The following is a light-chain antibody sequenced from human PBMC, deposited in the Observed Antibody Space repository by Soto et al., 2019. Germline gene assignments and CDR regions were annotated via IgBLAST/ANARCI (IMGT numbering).Light chain of an antibody. CDR2: GAS. CDR1: QSVSSN. V-gene: IGKV3-15*01. CDR3: QQYNNWTPVT. Sequence: EIVMTQSPATLSVSPGERATLSCRASQSVSSNLAWYQQKPGQAPRLLIYGASTRATGIPAGFSGSGSGTEFTLTISSLQSEDFAVYYCQQYNNWTPVTFGQGTRLEIK. J-gene: IGKJ5*01.